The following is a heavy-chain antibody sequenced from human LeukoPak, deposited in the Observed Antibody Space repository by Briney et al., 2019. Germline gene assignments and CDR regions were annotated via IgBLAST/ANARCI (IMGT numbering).Heavy chain of an antibody. Sequence: ASVKVSCKVSGYTLTELSMHWVRQAPGKGLEWMGGFDPEDGETIYAQKFQGRVTMTEDTSTDTAYMELSSLRSEDTAVYYCATVLLNYYVLDYWGQGTLVTVSS. D-gene: IGHD3-10*02. V-gene: IGHV1-24*01. CDR2: FDPEDGET. CDR3: ATVLLNYYVLDY. CDR1: GYTLTELS. J-gene: IGHJ4*02.